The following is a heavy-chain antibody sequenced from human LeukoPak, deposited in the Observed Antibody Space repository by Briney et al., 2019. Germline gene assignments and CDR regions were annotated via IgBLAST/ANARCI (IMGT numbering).Heavy chain of an antibody. V-gene: IGHV3-48*02. Sequence: PGGSLRLSCAASEFAFSTYNMNWVRQAPGKGLEWVSYISTGSSTTYYADSVKGRFTISRDNVENSLYLQMNSLRDEDTAVYYSARVAAGYSVNYFDYWGQGTLVTVSS. CDR2: ISTGSSTT. J-gene: IGHJ4*02. D-gene: IGHD4-23*01. CDR3: ARVAAGYSVNYFDY. CDR1: EFAFSTYN.